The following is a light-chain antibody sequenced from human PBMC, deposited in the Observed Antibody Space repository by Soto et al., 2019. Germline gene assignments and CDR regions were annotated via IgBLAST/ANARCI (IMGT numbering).Light chain of an antibody. V-gene: IGKV3-20*01. CDR2: VAS. CDR3: QQYGSSPPYT. CDR1: QSVSSSY. J-gene: IGKJ2*01. Sequence: EMVLTQSPGTLSLSPGERATLSCRASQSVSSSYLAWYQQKPGQAPRLLLYVASSRATGIPDRFSGSGSGTDFTLTISRLEPEDFAVYYCQQYGSSPPYTFGQGTKLEIK.